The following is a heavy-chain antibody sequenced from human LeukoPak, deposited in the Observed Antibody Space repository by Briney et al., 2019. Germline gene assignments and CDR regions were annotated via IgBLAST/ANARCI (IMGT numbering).Heavy chain of an antibody. CDR2: INHSGST. D-gene: IGHD3-22*01. V-gene: IGHV4-34*01. CDR3: ARIVKTYYYDSSGYYYPRNSYGMDV. J-gene: IGHJ6*02. Sequence: PSETLSLTCAVYGGSFSGYYWSWIRQPPGKGLEWIGDINHSGSTNYNPSLKSRVTISVDTSKNQFSLKLSSVTAADTAVYYCARIVKTYYYDSSGYYYPRNSYGMDVWGQGTTVTVSS. CDR1: GGSFSGYY.